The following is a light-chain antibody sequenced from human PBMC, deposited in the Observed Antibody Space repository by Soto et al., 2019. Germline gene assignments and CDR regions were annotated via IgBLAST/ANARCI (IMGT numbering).Light chain of an antibody. J-gene: IGLJ1*01. CDR3: SAYTGSGTFV. Sequence: QSVLTQPASVSGSPGQSIVISCTGSGSDVGGYDYVSWYQQHPGKAPQLVIYHVSNRPSGISNRVSGSKSGSTASLTISGLQAEDEADYYCSAYTGSGTFVFGTGTKVTVL. CDR1: GSDVGGYDY. V-gene: IGLV2-14*01. CDR2: HVS.